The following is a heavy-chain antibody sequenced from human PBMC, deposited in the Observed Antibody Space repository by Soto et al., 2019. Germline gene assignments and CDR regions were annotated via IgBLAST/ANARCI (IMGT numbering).Heavy chain of an antibody. CDR1: GFTFSSYA. Sequence: EVQLLESGGGLVQPGGSLRLSCAASGFTFSSYAMSWVRQAPGKGLEWVSAISGSGGSTYYADSVKGRFTISRDNSKNTLYLQMNSTTGEDTAVYYCANAAGEQQLIHFDLWGRGTLVTVSS. V-gene: IGHV3-23*01. CDR3: ANAAGEQQLIHFDL. D-gene: IGHD6-13*01. J-gene: IGHJ2*01. CDR2: ISGSGGST.